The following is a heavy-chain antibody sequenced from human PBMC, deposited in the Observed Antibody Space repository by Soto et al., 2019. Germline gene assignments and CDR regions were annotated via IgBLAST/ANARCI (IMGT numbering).Heavy chain of an antibody. CDR2: INAGNGNT. D-gene: IGHD2-2*01. V-gene: IGHV1-3*01. CDR3: ARDGVIVVVPAAISRFDRYGMDV. J-gene: IGHJ6*02. Sequence: ASVKVSCKASGYTFTSYAMHWVRQAPGQRLEWMGWINAGNGNTKYSQKFQGRVTITRDTSASTAYMELSSLRSEDAAVYYCARDGVIVVVPAAISRFDRYGMDVWGQGTTVTVSS. CDR1: GYTFTSYA.